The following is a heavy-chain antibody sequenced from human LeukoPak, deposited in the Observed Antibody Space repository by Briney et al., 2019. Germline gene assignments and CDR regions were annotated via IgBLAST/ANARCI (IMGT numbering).Heavy chain of an antibody. CDR1: GFTFSSYA. V-gene: IGHV3-23*01. Sequence: GGSLRLSCAASGFTFSSYAMSWVRQGQGRGPEWVSSISDHGNSAYTAASVKGRFTISRDNSKNTLYLQMNSLRAEDTAVYYCAKDLIYSSSWSDNWGQGTLVTVSS. CDR2: ISDHGNSA. D-gene: IGHD6-13*01. J-gene: IGHJ1*01. CDR3: AKDLIYSSSWSDN.